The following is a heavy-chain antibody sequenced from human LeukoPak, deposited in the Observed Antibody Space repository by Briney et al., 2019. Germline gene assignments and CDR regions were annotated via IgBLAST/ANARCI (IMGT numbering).Heavy chain of an antibody. CDR3: AREGSIVARTDY. CDR2: IRFDGTIK. D-gene: IGHD3-16*02. V-gene: IGHV3-30*02. Sequence: GGSLRLSCAASGYTFSSYGMHWVRQAPGKGLEWVAFIRFDGTIKDYADSVKGRFTISRDNSKNTLYLQMNGLKTEDTAVYYCAREGSIVARTDYWGQGALVIVSS. CDR1: GYTFSSYG. J-gene: IGHJ4*02.